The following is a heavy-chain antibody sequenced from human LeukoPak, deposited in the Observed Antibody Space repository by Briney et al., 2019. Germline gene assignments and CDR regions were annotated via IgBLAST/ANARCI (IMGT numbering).Heavy chain of an antibody. J-gene: IGHJ4*02. CDR2: IYYSGST. CDR1: GASITSYY. Sequence: PSETLSLTCTVSGASITSYYWCWIRQPPGKGLDWIGYIYYSGSTYYNPSLKSRVTISVDTSKNQFSLKLSSVTAADTAVYYCASGRDGPFFSDYFDYWGQGTLVTVSS. V-gene: IGHV4-59*12. CDR3: ASGRDGPFFSDYFDY. D-gene: IGHD5-24*01.